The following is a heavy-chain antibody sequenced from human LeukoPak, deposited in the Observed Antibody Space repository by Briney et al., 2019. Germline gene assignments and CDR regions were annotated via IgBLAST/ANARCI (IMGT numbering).Heavy chain of an antibody. V-gene: IGHV3-21*01. J-gene: IGHJ4*02. CDR3: ARVGGHCTSTSCPPPDY. D-gene: IGHD2-2*01. CDR1: GFTFSSYN. CDR2: IDSSSRYI. Sequence: GRSLRLSCAASGFTFSSYNMDWVRQAPGKGLEWVSFIDSSSRYIYQADSVKGRFTISRDNAKSSVFLQMNSLRAEDTAVYYCARVGGHCTSTSCPPPDYWGQGTLVTVSS.